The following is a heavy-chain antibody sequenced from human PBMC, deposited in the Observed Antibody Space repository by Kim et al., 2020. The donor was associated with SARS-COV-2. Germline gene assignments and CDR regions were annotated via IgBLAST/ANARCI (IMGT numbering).Heavy chain of an antibody. CDR3: ARHAPYQLLYFDY. D-gene: IGHD2-2*01. J-gene: IGHJ4*02. Sequence: YNPSLKSRVTISVDTSKNQFSLKLSSVTAADTAVYYCARHAPYQLLYFDYWGQGTLVTVSS. V-gene: IGHV4-59*08.